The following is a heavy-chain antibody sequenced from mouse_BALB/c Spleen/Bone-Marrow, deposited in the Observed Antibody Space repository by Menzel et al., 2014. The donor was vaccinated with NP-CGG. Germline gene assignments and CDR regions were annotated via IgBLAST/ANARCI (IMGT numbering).Heavy chain of an antibody. Sequence: EVKLMESGGGSEQPGGSLRLSCATSGFTLTDYYMSWVRQPPGKALEWLGFIRNKAKGSTTDYSASVKGRFTISRDNSQSILYLQMNTLRPEDSATYYCARDIEGNYSYWYLVIWGAGTTVTVSS. CDR3: ARDIEGNYSYWYLVI. D-gene: IGHD2-1*01. V-gene: IGHV7-3*02. CDR2: IRNKAKGSTT. J-gene: IGHJ1*01. CDR1: GFTLTDYY.